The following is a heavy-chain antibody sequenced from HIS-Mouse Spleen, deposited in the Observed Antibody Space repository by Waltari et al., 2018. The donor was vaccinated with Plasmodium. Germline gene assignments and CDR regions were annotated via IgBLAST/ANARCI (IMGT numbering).Heavy chain of an antibody. CDR3: AREITNWAAFDI. CDR1: GDIAPSTSAA. Sequence: VQLQHPGPVLVTPSQTHSLTCAVPGDIAPSTSAAWNRTRQSPSRGLEWLGRTYYRSKWYNDYAVSVKSRITINPDTSKNQFSLQLNSVTPEDTAVYYCAREITNWAAFDIWGQGTMVTVSS. J-gene: IGHJ3*02. V-gene: IGHV6-1*01. D-gene: IGHD7-27*01. CDR2: TYYRSKWYN.